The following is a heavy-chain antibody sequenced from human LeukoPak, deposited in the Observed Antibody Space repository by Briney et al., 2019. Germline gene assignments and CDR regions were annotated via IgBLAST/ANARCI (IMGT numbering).Heavy chain of an antibody. J-gene: IGHJ4*02. CDR1: GYTFTNYY. Sequence: ASVKVSCKASGYTFTNYYIHWVRQAPGQGLEWMGMINPSGGSTIYTQKFQARVTVTRDTSTSTVYMELSSLRSEDTAVYYCARSRGTYFDCGGRRTLVTVS. V-gene: IGHV1-46*01. CDR2: INPSGGST. CDR3: ARSRGTYFDC. D-gene: IGHD1-26*01.